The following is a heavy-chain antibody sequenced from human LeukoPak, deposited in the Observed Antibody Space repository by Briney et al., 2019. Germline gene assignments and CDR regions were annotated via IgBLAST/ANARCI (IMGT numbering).Heavy chain of an antibody. CDR1: GFTFSNAW. V-gene: IGHV3-53*01. D-gene: IGHD3-9*01. Sequence: GGSLRLSCAASGFTFSNAWMSWVRQAPGKGLECVSVIYSGGSTYYADSVKGRFTISRDNSKITLYLQMNSLRAEDTAVYYCARAGIRYFDLHHWGQGTLVTVSS. CDR2: IYSGGST. J-gene: IGHJ1*01. CDR3: ARAGIRYFDLHH.